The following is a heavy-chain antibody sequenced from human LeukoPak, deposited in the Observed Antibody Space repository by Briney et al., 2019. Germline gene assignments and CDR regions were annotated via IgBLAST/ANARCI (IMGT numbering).Heavy chain of an antibody. D-gene: IGHD3-3*01. J-gene: IGHJ4*02. V-gene: IGHV4-59*01. CDR1: GGSISDYY. Sequence: SETLSLTCTVPGGSISDYYWSWIRQPPGKGLECIGYIYYSGSTNYNPSLKSRVTISVDTSKNQFSLNLSSVTAADTAVYYCASRSSIWSGYQDTLYYFDSWGQGTLVTVSS. CDR3: ASRSSIWSGYQDTLYYFDS. CDR2: IYYSGST.